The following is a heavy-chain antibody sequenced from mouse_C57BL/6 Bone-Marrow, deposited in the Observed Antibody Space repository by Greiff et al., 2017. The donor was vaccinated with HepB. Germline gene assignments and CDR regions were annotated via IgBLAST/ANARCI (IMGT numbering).Heavy chain of an antibody. Sequence: QVQLQQPGAELVRPGTSVKLSCKASGYTFTSYWMHWVKQRPGQGLEWTGVIDPSDSYTNYNQKFKGKATLTVDTSSSTAYMQLSSLTSEDSAVYYCARSDYGSSYWYFDVWGTGTTVTVSS. D-gene: IGHD1-1*01. V-gene: IGHV1-59*01. J-gene: IGHJ1*03. CDR2: IDPSDSYT. CDR1: GYTFTSYW. CDR3: ARSDYGSSYWYFDV.